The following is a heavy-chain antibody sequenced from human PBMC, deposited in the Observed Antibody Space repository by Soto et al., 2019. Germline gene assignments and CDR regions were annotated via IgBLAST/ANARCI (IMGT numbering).Heavy chain of an antibody. CDR3: ARTMVRGVIPYYYYYMDV. J-gene: IGHJ6*03. CDR2: ISSSSSYI. CDR1: GFTFSSYS. D-gene: IGHD3-10*01. Sequence: GGALRLSCAASGFTFSSYSMNWVRQAPGKGLEWGSSISSSSSYIYYADSVKGRFTISRDNAKNSLYLQMNSLRAEDTAVYYCARTMVRGVIPYYYYYMDVWGKGTTVTVSS. V-gene: IGHV3-21*01.